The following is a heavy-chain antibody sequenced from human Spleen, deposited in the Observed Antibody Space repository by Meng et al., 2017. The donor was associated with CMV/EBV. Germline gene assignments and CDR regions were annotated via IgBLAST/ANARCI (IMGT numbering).Heavy chain of an antibody. Sequence: GGSLRLSCAASGFTFSSNDMHWVRQTTGKGLEWVSAIGTAGDTYYPGSVKGRFTISRENAKNSFYLQMNSLRAGDTAVYYCARPRAIVVPAAIDYWGQGTLVTVSS. J-gene: IGHJ4*02. CDR3: ARPRAIVVPAAIDY. D-gene: IGHD2-2*01. V-gene: IGHV3-13*01. CDR1: GFTFSSND. CDR2: IGTAGDT.